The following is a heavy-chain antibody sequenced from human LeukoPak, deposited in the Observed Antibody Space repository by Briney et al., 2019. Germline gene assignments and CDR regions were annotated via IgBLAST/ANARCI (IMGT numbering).Heavy chain of an antibody. CDR2: ISSTDAGT. CDR1: GFTFGDYS. V-gene: IGHV3-23*01. CDR3: AKAPVTSCRGAYCYPFDY. Sequence: GGSLRLSCTASGFTFGDYSMTWVRQAPGKGLEWVSAISSTDAGTYHADSVRGRFTISRDSSKNTLYLQMNSLRAEDAAVYYCAKAPVTSCRGAYCYPFDYWGQGTLVTVSS. J-gene: IGHJ4*02. D-gene: IGHD2-21*01.